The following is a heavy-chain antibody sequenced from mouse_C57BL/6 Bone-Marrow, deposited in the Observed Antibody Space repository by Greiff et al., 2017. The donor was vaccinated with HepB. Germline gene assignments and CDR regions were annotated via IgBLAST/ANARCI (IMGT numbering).Heavy chain of an antibody. J-gene: IGHJ4*01. Sequence: VQLKESGPELVKPGASVKISCKASGYSFTDYNMNWVKQSNGKSLEWIGVINPNYGTTSYNQKFKGKATLTVDQSSSTAYMQLNSLTSEDSAVYYCASVYYSNYVGAMDYWGQGTSVTVSS. CDR3: ASVYYSNYVGAMDY. V-gene: IGHV1-39*01. D-gene: IGHD2-5*01. CDR1: GYSFTDYN. CDR2: INPNYGTT.